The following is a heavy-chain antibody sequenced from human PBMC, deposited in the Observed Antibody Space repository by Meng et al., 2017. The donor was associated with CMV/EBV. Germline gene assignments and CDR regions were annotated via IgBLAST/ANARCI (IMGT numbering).Heavy chain of an antibody. V-gene: IGHV1-8*03. CDR2: MNPNSGNT. CDR3: ARAPHSSTSYGMDV. CDR1: GYTFTSYD. D-gene: IGHD2-2*01. Sequence: ASVKVSCKASGYTFTSYDINWVRQATGQGLEWMGWMNPNSGNTGYAQKFQGRVTITRNTSISTAYMELSSLRSEDTAVYYCARAPHSSTSYGMDVWGQGTTVTV. J-gene: IGHJ6*02.